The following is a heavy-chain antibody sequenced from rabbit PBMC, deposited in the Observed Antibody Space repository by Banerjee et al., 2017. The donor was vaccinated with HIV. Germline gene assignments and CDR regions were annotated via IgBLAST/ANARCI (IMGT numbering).Heavy chain of an antibody. Sequence: QSLEESGGDLVKPGASLTLTCTASGFSLSSNYAMFWVRQAPGKGLEWTGCIGTDNNVLYATWAKGRFTISKTSSTTVTLQMTSLTAADTATYFCARSAGYGGYGLLGSLNLWGQGTLVTVS. J-gene: IGHJ4*01. D-gene: IGHD7-1*01. V-gene: IGHV1S40*01. CDR2: IGTDNNV. CDR1: GFSLSSNYA. CDR3: ARSAGYGGYGLLGSLNL.